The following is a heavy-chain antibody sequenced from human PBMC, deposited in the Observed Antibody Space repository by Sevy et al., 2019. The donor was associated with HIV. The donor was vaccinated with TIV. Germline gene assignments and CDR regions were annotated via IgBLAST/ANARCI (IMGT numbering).Heavy chain of an antibody. D-gene: IGHD6-19*01. CDR2: ISAYNGNT. V-gene: IGHV1-18*01. CDR1: GYTFTSYG. Sequence: ASVKVSCKASGYTFTSYGISWVRQAPGQGLEWMGWISAYNGNTNYAQKLQGRVTMTTDTSTSTAYMELRSLSSDDTAVYYCARESGYSSGWQHYNWFDPWGQGTLVTVSS. CDR3: ARESGYSSGWQHYNWFDP. J-gene: IGHJ5*02.